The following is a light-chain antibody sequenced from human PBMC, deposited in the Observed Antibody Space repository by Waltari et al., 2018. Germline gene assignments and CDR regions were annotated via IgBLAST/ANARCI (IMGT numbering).Light chain of an antibody. Sequence: DIQMTQSPSSLSASVGDRVIITCRAGQTISTSLSWYQQKPGQAPKVLVLGSSRLQSEVPSRFSGSGSGTDFTLTIDSLQPEDFATYYCQQTYSPPPTFGGGTKVDIK. CDR2: GSS. J-gene: IGKJ4*01. V-gene: IGKV1-39*01. CDR1: QTISTS. CDR3: QQTYSPPPT.